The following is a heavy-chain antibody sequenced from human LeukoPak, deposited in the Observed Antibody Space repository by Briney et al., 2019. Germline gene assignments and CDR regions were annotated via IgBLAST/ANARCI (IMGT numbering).Heavy chain of an antibody. CDR2: IYPADSDT. D-gene: IGHD6-13*01. Sequence: GESLKISCKGSGYSLTSYWIGWVRPMPGKGLEGMGIIYPADSDTRYSPSFQGQVTISADKSISTAYLQWSSLKASDTAMYYCARQRLYSSSWWSFDYWGQGTLVTVSS. CDR1: GYSLTSYW. J-gene: IGHJ4*02. CDR3: ARQRLYSSSWWSFDY. V-gene: IGHV5-51*01.